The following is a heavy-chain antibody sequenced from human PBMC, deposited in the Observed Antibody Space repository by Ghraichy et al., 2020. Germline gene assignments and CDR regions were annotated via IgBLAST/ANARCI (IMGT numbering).Heavy chain of an antibody. D-gene: IGHD6-13*01. CDR1: GFTVSSNY. V-gene: IGHV3-66*01. J-gene: IGHJ5*01. CDR2: IYSGSST. CDR3: AREVAAAGTWFDS. Sequence: GGSLRLSCAASGFTVSSNYMSWVRQAPGKGLECVSIIYSGSSTFYTDSVKGRFTISRDNSENTLYLQMNSLRAEDTAVYYCAREVAAAGTWFDSWGQGTLVTVSS.